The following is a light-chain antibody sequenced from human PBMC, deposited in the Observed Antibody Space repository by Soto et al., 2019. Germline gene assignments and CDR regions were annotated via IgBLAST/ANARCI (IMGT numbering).Light chain of an antibody. Sequence: DIQLTQTPSTLSASVGDRVTITCRASQSVSSWLAWYQQKPGKAPKLLIYKASSLDSGVPSRFSGSGSGTEFTLTISSLQPDDFATYYCQQYNSFSRTFGQGTTVDI. CDR1: QSVSSW. CDR3: QQYNSFSRT. CDR2: KAS. V-gene: IGKV1-5*03. J-gene: IGKJ2*01.